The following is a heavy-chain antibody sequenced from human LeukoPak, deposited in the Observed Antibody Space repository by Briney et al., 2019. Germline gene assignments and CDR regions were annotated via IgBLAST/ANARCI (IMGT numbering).Heavy chain of an antibody. CDR1: GYTFTGYY. V-gene: IGHV1-2*02. CDR2: INPNSGGT. J-gene: IGHJ5*02. CDR3: ARVGTPYSSSWYVWFDP. D-gene: IGHD6-13*01. Sequence: ASVKVSCKASGYTFTGYYMHWVRQAPGQGLEWMGWINPNSGGTNYAQKFQGRVTMTRDTSISTAYMELSRLRSDDTAVYYCARVGTPYSSSWYVWFDPWGQGTLVTVSS.